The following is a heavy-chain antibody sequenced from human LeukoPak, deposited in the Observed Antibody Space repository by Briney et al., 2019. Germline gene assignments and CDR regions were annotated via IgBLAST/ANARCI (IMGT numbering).Heavy chain of an antibody. D-gene: IGHD2-2*01. Sequence: GGSLRLSCAASGFTSSSYAMSWVRQAPGKGLEWVSAISGGGGSTYYADSVKGRFTISRDNSKNTLYLPMNSLRAEDTAVYYCAKYQTNIVVVPAASNYFDYWGQGTLVTVSS. J-gene: IGHJ4*02. CDR2: ISGGGGST. CDR3: AKYQTNIVVVPAASNYFDY. CDR1: GFTSSSYA. V-gene: IGHV3-23*01.